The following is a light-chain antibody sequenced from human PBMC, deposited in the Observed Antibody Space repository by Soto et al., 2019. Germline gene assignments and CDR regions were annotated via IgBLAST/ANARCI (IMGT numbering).Light chain of an antibody. Sequence: EIVLTQSPGTLSLSLGERATLSCRASQTVGSSSFLAWYQQKPGQAPRLLIYGASSRATGIPDRFSGSASGTDFTLTITRLEPEASAVYYCPHYGTSPPLTFGGGTKVEIK. CDR3: PHYGTSPPLT. CDR2: GAS. V-gene: IGKV3-20*01. J-gene: IGKJ4*01. CDR1: QTVGSSSF.